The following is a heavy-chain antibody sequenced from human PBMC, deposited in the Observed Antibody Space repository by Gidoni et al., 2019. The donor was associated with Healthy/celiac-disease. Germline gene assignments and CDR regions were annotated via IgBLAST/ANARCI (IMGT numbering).Heavy chain of an antibody. CDR3: ARGRRCYGDSRGCWFDP. Sequence: QVQLQQWGAGLLKPSETLSLTCAVYGGSFSGYYWSWIRQPPGKGLEWIGEINHSGSTNYNPSLKSRVTISVDTSKNQFSLKLSSVTAADTAVYYCARGRRCYGDSRGCWFDPWGQGTLVTVSS. CDR1: GGSFSGYY. V-gene: IGHV4-34*01. D-gene: IGHD4-17*01. J-gene: IGHJ5*02. CDR2: INHSGST.